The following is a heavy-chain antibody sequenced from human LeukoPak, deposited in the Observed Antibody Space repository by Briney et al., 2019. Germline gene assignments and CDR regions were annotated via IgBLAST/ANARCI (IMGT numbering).Heavy chain of an antibody. CDR3: ASRYCTNGVCLDNPYYYYGMDV. CDR2: IIPIFGTA. Sequence: GASVKVSCKASGGTFSSYAISWVRQAPGQGLEWMGGIIPIFGTANYAQKFQGRVTITADESTSTAYMELSSLRSEDTAVYYCASRYCTNGVCLDNPYYYYGMDVWGQGTTVTVSS. D-gene: IGHD2-8*01. V-gene: IGHV1-69*13. J-gene: IGHJ6*02. CDR1: GGTFSSYA.